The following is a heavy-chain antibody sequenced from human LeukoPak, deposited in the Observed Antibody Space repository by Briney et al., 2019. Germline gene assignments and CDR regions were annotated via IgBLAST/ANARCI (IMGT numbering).Heavy chain of an antibody. J-gene: IGHJ3*02. D-gene: IGHD3-10*01. Sequence: GGSLRLSCAASGFTFSNYYMSWIRQAPGKGLEWVSYISSSGSTIYYADSVKGRFTISRDNAKNSLYLQMNSLRAEDTAVYYCATGYGSGSYYSLDDAFDIWGQGTMVTVSS. CDR3: ATGYGSGSYYSLDDAFDI. V-gene: IGHV3-11*04. CDR2: ISSSGSTI. CDR1: GFTFSNYY.